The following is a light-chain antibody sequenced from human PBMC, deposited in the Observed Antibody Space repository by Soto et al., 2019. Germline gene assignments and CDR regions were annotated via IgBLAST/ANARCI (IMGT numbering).Light chain of an antibody. CDR2: SSN. CDR3: AAWDDDLHVWL. J-gene: IGLJ3*02. CDR1: DSNIGSTA. Sequence: QSVLTQPPSVSATPGQGVILSCSGGDSNIGSTAVNWYQQLPGTAPRLLIYSSNQRPSGVPDRISGSKSGTSASLAISGLQSEDEAVYYCAAWDDDLHVWLFGGGTKLTVL. V-gene: IGLV1-44*01.